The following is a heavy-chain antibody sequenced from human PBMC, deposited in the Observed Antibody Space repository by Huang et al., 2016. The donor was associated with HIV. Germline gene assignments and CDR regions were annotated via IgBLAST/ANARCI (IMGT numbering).Heavy chain of an antibody. CDR1: GYTFSDYY. J-gene: IGHJ4*02. Sequence: QVQLVQSGAEAKKPGASVRVSCKTAGYTFSDYYVHWVRQAPGQGLQWRGWINPNTAGTNYAQRFQGRLTVTRDRSVTTAYMDLTWLTSDDTAVYYCAGGGLRWPAPFDFWGQGTLVTVSS. D-gene: IGHD4-17*01. CDR3: AGGGLRWPAPFDF. V-gene: IGHV1-2*02. CDR2: INPNTAGT.